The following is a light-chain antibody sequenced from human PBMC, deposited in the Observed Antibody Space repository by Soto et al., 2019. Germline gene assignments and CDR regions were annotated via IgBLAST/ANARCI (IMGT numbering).Light chain of an antibody. CDR3: ATWEDNLTARV. CDR1: SSNIGSNY. V-gene: IGLV1-47*01. Sequence: QSVLIQPPSASGTPGQRVTISCSGSSSNIGSNYVYWFQQPPGAAPKLLIYRNNQRPSGVPDRFSGSKSGTSASLAISGLRSEDEADFYCATWEDNLTARVFGGGTKLTVL. J-gene: IGLJ3*02. CDR2: RNN.